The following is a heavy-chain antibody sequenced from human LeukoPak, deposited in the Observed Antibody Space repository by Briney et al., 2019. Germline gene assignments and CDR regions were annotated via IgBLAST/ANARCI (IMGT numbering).Heavy chain of an antibody. CDR3: ARGLYCYDSSGYPD. V-gene: IGHV3-30*02. J-gene: IGHJ4*02. CDR1: GFTFSNYG. Sequence: GGSLRLSCAASGFTFSNYGMHWVRQAPGKGLEWVAFIRYDGSNEYYADSVKGRFTISRDNSKNTLYLQMNSLRTEDTAVYYCARGLYCYDSSGYPDWGQGTLVTVSS. CDR2: IRYDGSNE. D-gene: IGHD3-22*01.